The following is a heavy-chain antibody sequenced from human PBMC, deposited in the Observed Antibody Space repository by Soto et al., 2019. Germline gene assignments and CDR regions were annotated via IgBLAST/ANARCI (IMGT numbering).Heavy chain of an antibody. Sequence: GFLRISCAGSGFTFSNYAMGWVRLAPGKGLEWVSGISGGGGSTYYADSVKGRFTISRDNSKNTLYLQMNSLRAEDTALYYGAHGHRQVLNFDYWGQGTLITVSS. CDR1: GFTFSNYA. CDR3: AHGHRQVLNFDY. J-gene: IGHJ4*02. D-gene: IGHD3-16*01. CDR2: ISGGGGST. V-gene: IGHV3-23*01.